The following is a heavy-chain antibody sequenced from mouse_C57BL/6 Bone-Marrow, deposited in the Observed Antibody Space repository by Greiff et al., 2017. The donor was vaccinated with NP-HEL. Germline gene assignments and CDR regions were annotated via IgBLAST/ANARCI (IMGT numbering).Heavy chain of an antibody. V-gene: IGHV4-1*01. J-gene: IGHJ4*01. CDR2: INPDSSTI. Sequence: EVKLLQSGGGLVQPGGSLKLSCAASGIDFSRYWMSWVRRAPGKGLEWIGEINPDSSTINYAPSLKDKFIISRDNAKNTLYLQMSKVRSEDTALYYCARQLRLYAMDYWGQGTSVTVSS. CDR1: GIDFSRYW. D-gene: IGHD3-2*02. CDR3: ARQLRLYAMDY.